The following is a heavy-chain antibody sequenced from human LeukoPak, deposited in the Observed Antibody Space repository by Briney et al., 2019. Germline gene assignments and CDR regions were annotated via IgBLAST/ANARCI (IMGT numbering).Heavy chain of an antibody. CDR1: GFTFSDLA. CDR2: IEKNAGGA. CDR3: AKQEGALIENWCFDH. D-gene: IGHD1-26*01. Sequence: PGGSLRLSCAASGFTFSDLAMSWVRLAPGKGLEWVSSIEKNAGGAYYADSVKGRFTVSRDNSKNTLYLQMSSLRVEDTALYYYAKQEGALIENWCFDHWGLGTLVTVSS. J-gene: IGHJ4*02. V-gene: IGHV3-23*01.